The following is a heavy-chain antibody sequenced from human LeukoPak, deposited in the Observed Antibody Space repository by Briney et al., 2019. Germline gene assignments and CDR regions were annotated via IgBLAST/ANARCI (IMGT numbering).Heavy chain of an antibody. D-gene: IGHD2-21*02. CDR3: ARDLGSGYDFWYRVVVTAINYFDY. CDR1: GYTFTGYY. V-gene: IGHV1-18*04. CDR2: ISAYNGNT. J-gene: IGHJ4*02. Sequence: GASVKVSCKASGYTFTGYYMHWVRQAPGQGLEWMGWISAYNGNTNYAQKLQGRVTMTTDTSTSTAYMELRSLRSDDTAVYYCARDLGSGYDFWYRVVVTAINYFDYWGQGTLVTVSS.